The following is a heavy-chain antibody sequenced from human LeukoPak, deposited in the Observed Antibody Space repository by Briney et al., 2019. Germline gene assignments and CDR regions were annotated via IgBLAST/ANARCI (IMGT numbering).Heavy chain of an antibody. CDR2: INAGNGNT. D-gene: IGHD3-10*01. J-gene: IGHJ6*02. CDR3: ARDDTMVRGVIVSYYGMDV. CDR1: GYTFTSYA. V-gene: IGHV1-3*01. Sequence: ASVKVSCKASGYTFTSYAMHWVRQAPGQRLEWMGWINAGNGNTKYSQKFQGRVTITADESTSTAYMELSSLRSEDTAVYYCARDDTMVRGVIVSYYGMDVWGQGTTVTVSS.